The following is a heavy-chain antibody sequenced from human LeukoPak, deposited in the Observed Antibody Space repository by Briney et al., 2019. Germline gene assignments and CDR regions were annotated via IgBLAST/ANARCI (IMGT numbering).Heavy chain of an antibody. CDR1: GGSISSGSYY. V-gene: IGHV4-61*02. CDR3: ARDSPYYDFWSGYYYFDY. J-gene: IGHJ4*02. D-gene: IGHD3-3*01. CDR2: IYTSGST. Sequence: TSQTLSLTCTVSGGSISSGSYYWSWIRQPAGKGLEWIGRIYTSGSTNYNPSLKSPVTISVDTSKNQFSLKLSSVTAADTAVYYCARDSPYYDFWSGYYYFDYWGQGTLVTVSS.